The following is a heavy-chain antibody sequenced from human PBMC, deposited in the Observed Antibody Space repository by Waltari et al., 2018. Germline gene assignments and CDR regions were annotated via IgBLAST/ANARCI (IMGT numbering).Heavy chain of an antibody. J-gene: IGHJ4*02. D-gene: IGHD3-22*01. Sequence: QVQLVQSGAEVKKPGASVKVSCKASGYTFTGYYMHWVRQAPGQGIEWMGWINPNSGGTNYAQKFQGRVTMTRDTSISTAYMELSRLRSDDTAVYYCARDIYDSSGYYYEGVDYWGQGTLVTVSS. CDR1: GYTFTGYY. V-gene: IGHV1-2*02. CDR2: INPNSGGT. CDR3: ARDIYDSSGYYYEGVDY.